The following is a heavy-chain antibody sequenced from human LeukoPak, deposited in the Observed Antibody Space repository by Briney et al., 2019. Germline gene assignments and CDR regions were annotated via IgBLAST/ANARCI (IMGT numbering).Heavy chain of an antibody. CDR1: GFTFSSYS. CDR3: ARDGRNLRDGYNY. J-gene: IGHJ4*02. Sequence: KPGGSLRLSCAASGFTFSSYSMNWVRQAPGKGLEWVSSISGSSSYIYYADSVKGRFTISGDNAKNSLYLQMNSLRAEDTAVYYCARDGRNLRDGYNYGGQGTLVTVSS. CDR2: ISGSSSYI. D-gene: IGHD5-24*01. V-gene: IGHV3-21*01.